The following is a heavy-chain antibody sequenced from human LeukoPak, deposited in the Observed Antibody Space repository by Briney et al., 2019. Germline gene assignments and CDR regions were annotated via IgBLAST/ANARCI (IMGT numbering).Heavy chain of an antibody. Sequence: GGSLRLSCAASGFTFSSYAMHWVRQAPGKGLEWVAVISYDGSNKYYADSVKGRFTISRDNSKKTLYLQMKSLKADDTAVYFCAKGGPTILSQFDFWGQGSLVAVSS. D-gene: IGHD5-24*01. J-gene: IGHJ4*02. CDR1: GFTFSSYA. CDR3: AKGGPTILSQFDF. CDR2: ISYDGSNK. V-gene: IGHV3-30-3*01.